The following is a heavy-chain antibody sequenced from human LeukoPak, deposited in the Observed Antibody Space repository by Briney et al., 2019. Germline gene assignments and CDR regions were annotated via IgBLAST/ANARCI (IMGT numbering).Heavy chain of an antibody. CDR2: VSGSGDRI. V-gene: IGHV3-23*01. Sequence: GGSLRLSCAASGFPFSSYAMSWVRQAPGKGLEWVSSVSGSGDRIYYADSVKGRFTISRDNSKNTFYLQMNSLGAEDTAVYYCAKPIFRQMAAAGEFDYWGQGTLVTVSS. D-gene: IGHD6-13*01. CDR1: GFPFSSYA. CDR3: AKPIFRQMAAAGEFDY. J-gene: IGHJ4*02.